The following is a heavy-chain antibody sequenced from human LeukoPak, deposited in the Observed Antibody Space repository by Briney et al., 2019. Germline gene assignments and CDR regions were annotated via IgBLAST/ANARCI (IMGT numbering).Heavy chain of an antibody. J-gene: IGHJ4*02. CDR2: ISPRGGGT. Sequence: GGSLRLSCAASGFTFSNHGMNWVRQAPGKGLEWLSGISPRGGGTYYADSVKGRFTISRDNSKNTLYLQMNSLRAEDTAVYYCAKVSQTNPYHWGQGTLVTVSS. D-gene: IGHD1/OR15-1a*01. CDR1: GFTFSNHG. CDR3: AKVSQTNPYH. V-gene: IGHV3-23*01.